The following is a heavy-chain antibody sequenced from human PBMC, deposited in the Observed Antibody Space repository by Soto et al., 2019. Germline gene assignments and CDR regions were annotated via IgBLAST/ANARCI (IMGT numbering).Heavy chain of an antibody. CDR2: INPRGGIT. D-gene: IGHD6-13*01. V-gene: IGHV1-46*01. J-gene: IGHJ6*02. Sequence: ASVPVSCKASGYTFTSYYIHWVRQAPGQGLEWMGIINPRGGITTYAQKFQGRLTMTGDTSTSTVYMELSSLTSEDTAMYHCASSPAYGSSWYGIPPDLSHGMDVWGQGTTVTVSS. CDR3: ASSPAYGSSWYGIPPDLSHGMDV. CDR1: GYTFTSYY.